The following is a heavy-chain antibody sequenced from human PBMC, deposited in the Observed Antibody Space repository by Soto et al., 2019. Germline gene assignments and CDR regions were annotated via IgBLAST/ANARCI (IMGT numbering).Heavy chain of an antibody. Sequence: KESGPTLVKPTQTLTLTCTFSGFSFSTSEVGVGWIRQPPGKALEYLALIYWDDDMRYSPSLKNRLTITKDTSKNQVVLTMTNMVPVDTATYYCAHRSKYSSDWGTFDYWGQGTLVTVST. V-gene: IGHV2-5*02. J-gene: IGHJ4*02. CDR2: IYWDDDM. CDR3: AHRSKYSSDWGTFDY. CDR1: GFSFSTSEVG. D-gene: IGHD6-19*01.